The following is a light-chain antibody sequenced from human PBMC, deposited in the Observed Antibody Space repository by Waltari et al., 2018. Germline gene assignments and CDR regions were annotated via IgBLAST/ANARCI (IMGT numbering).Light chain of an antibody. J-gene: IGKJ4*01. V-gene: IGKV1-5*03. CDR2: KAS. CDR3: HQYNTLPLT. Sequence: DLPLTHSPSTLSASLGDRVTITCRASESVKNNLAWYQHQPGKAPKVLIHKASRLESGVPSRFSGSGYGTEFTLTISSLEPDDFATYYCHQYNTLPLTFGGGTKVEIK. CDR1: ESVKNN.